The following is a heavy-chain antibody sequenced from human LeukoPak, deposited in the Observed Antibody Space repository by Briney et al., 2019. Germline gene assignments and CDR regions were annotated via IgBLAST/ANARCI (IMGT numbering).Heavy chain of an antibody. J-gene: IGHJ4*02. D-gene: IGHD2-2*02. CDR2: MSPNSGNT. Sequence: ASVKVSCKASGYTFTSYDINWVRQATGQGLEWMGWMSPNSGNTGYAQKFQGRVTMTRNTSISTAYMELSSLRSEDTAVYYCARGLGYCSSTSCYIFDYWGQGTLVTVSS. V-gene: IGHV1-8*01. CDR1: GYTFTSYD. CDR3: ARGLGYCSSTSCYIFDY.